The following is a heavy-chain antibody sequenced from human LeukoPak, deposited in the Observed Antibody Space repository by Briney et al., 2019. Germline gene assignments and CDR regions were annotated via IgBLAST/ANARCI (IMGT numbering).Heavy chain of an antibody. D-gene: IGHD6-13*01. J-gene: IGHJ6*02. V-gene: IGHV3-53*01. CDR3: AGHSEMDV. Sequence: GGSLRLSCAASGFTVGNNYMIWVRQAPGKGLEWVSLIYSGGSTYYSDSVRGRFATSRDNSKNTLYLQMSSLRAEDTAVYYCAGHSEMDVWGQGITVTVSS. CDR2: IYSGGST. CDR1: GFTVGNNY.